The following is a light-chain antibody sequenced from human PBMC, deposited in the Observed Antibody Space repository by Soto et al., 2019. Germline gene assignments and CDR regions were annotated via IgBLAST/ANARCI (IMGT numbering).Light chain of an antibody. Sequence: EVVMTQSPATLSVSPGERAMLSCRASQSVRSNVAWCQQKPGQAPRLLIYGASTRATGIPARFSGSGSGTEFTLTISSLQSEDFAVYYCQHYNNWPPYTFGQGTQLEIK. V-gene: IGKV3-15*01. CDR3: QHYNNWPPYT. J-gene: IGKJ2*01. CDR2: GAS. CDR1: QSVRSN.